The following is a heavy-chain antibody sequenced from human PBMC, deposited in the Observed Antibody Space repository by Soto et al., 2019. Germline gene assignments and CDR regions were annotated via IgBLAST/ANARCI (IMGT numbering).Heavy chain of an antibody. D-gene: IGHD2-21*01. J-gene: IGHJ2*01. V-gene: IGHV4-31*03. CDR3: ARDYCGGDCPGIWYFDL. CDR2: INDRGTT. CDR1: GASIASGGHY. Sequence: SETLSLTCSVSGASIASGGHYWTWIRQHPGKGLEWVGHINDRGTTHYNPSLRSRVTIFMDTSKSHFSLYLASVTAADTAVYYCARDYCGGDCPGIWYFDLWGRGTLVTVSS.